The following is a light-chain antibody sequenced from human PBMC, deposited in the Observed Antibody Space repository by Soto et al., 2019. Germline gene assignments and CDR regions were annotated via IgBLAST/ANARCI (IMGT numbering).Light chain of an antibody. V-gene: IGKV3-11*01. CDR3: QQRYSWLRV. Sequence: FVVTQSPDTLSLSPGETATLSCRASQSVSSSVAWYQHKPGQSPRLVVYSGYKRSPGIPARFSGSGSGTDFTLTISSRESDDFAIYYCQQRYSWLRVFGPGTKVEVK. CDR2: SGY. CDR1: QSVSSS. J-gene: IGKJ1*01.